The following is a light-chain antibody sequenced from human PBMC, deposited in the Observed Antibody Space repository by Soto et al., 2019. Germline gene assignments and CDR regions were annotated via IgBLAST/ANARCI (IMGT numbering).Light chain of an antibody. Sequence: EIVLTQSPGTLSLSPGERATLSCRASQTVRSLLAWYQQKPGQAPRLLIYDASNRATGIPARFSGSGSGTDSTHTISILEPKVFAVYYGQQCNNGPLTCGGGTKVGIK. CDR2: DAS. CDR1: QTVRSL. CDR3: QQCNNGPLT. J-gene: IGKJ4*01. V-gene: IGKV3-11*01.